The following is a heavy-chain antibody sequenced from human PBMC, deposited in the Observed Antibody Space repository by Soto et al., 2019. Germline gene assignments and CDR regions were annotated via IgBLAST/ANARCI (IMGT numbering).Heavy chain of an antibody. Sequence: PSETLSLTCSVSGGSVSSYHYNWIRQAPGKGLEWLGYIYHSGKTFYNPALTGRVSMSLDTSKNQFSLTLNSVTAADTGLYFCALGGYNYGRPLDVWGLGTTVTVSS. V-gene: IGHV4-59*02. D-gene: IGHD5-18*01. CDR2: IYHSGKT. CDR3: ALGGYNYGRPLDV. CDR1: GGSVSSYH. J-gene: IGHJ6*02.